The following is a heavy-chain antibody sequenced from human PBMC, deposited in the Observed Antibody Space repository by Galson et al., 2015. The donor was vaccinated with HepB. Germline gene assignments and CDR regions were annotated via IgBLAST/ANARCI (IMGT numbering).Heavy chain of an antibody. CDR2: IYPGDSDT. CDR1: GYSFTSYW. D-gene: IGHD5-18*01. Sequence: QSGAEVKKPGESLKISCKGSGYSFTSYWIGWVRQMPGKGLEWMGIIYPGDSDTRYSPSFQGQVTISADKSISTAYLQWSSLKASDTAMYYCARSRTHTGYSYGPAADYWGQGTLVTVSS. CDR3: ARSRTHTGYSYGPAADY. V-gene: IGHV5-51*03. J-gene: IGHJ4*02.